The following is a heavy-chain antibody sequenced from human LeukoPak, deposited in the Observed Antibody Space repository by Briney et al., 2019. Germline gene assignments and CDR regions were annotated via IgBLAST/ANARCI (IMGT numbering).Heavy chain of an antibody. CDR1: GFTESTNY. CDR2: IYSGGTT. Sequence: GGSLGLSCAASGFTESTNYMTWVRQAPGKGLEWVSVIYSGGTTYYADSVKGRFSISRDNSKNTLYLQMNSLRAEDTTVYYCARYDYGRSGFDYWGQGTLVTVSS. V-gene: IGHV3-66*01. D-gene: IGHD5-12*01. CDR3: ARYDYGRSGFDY. J-gene: IGHJ4*02.